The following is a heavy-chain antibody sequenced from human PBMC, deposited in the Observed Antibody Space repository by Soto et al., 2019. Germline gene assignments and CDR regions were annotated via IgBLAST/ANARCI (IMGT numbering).Heavy chain of an antibody. CDR1: GFTFSSYE. D-gene: IGHD3-3*01. V-gene: IGHV3-48*03. CDR3: ARSAMYYDFWSGYAPLDV. J-gene: IGHJ6*02. CDR2: ISSSGSTI. Sequence: GGSLRLSCAASGFTFSSYEMNWVRQAPGKGLEWVSYISSSGSTIYYADSVKGRFTISRDNAKNSLYLQMNSLRAEDTAVYYCARSAMYYDFWSGYAPLDVWGQGTTVTVS.